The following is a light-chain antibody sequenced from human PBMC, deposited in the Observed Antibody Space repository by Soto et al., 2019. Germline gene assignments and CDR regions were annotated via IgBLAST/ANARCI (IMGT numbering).Light chain of an antibody. CDR3: HSYDSSLTALVI. Sequence: QAVVTQPPSVSGAPGQGVTISCTGSSSNIGAGYDVHWYQQLPGTAPKLLIYGNSNRPSGVPDRFSGSKSGTSASLAITGLQAEDEALYYCHSYDSSLTALVIFGGGTKVPS. CDR1: SSNIGAGYD. V-gene: IGLV1-40*01. J-gene: IGLJ2*01. CDR2: GNS.